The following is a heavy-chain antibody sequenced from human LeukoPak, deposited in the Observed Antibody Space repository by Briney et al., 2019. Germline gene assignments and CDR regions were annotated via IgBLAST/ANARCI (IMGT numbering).Heavy chain of an antibody. CDR2: YYSGST. D-gene: IGHD3-10*01. CDR3: ARIGLWFGELFGPFDP. Sequence: YYSGSTYYNPSLKSRVTISVDTSKNQFSLKLSSVTAADTAVYYCARIGLWFGELFGPFDPWGQGTLVTVSS. J-gene: IGHJ5*02. V-gene: IGHV4-31*02.